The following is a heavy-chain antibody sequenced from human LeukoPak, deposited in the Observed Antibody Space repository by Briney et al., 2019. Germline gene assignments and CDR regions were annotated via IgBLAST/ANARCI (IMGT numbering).Heavy chain of an antibody. J-gene: IGHJ5*02. CDR1: GGSIGSGGYY. CDR3: ARVFTYNWSHPDWFDP. CDR2: IYYSGST. D-gene: IGHD1-20*01. V-gene: IGHV4-31*03. Sequence: PSETLSLTCTVSGGSIGSGGYYWSWIRQHPGKGLEWIGYIYYSGSTYYNPSLKSRVTISVDTSKNQFSLKLSSVTAADTAVYYCARVFTYNWSHPDWFDPWGQGTLVTVSS.